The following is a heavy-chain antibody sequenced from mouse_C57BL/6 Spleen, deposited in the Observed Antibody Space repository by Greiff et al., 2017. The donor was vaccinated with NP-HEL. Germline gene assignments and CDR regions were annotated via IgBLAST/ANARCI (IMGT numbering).Heavy chain of an antibody. J-gene: IGHJ4*01. Sequence: QVQLQQSGAELVKPGASVKISCQASGYAFSSYWMNWVKQRPGKGLEWIGQIYPGDGDTNYNHKFKGKATLTVDTSSSTSYMQLSSLTSEDSAVYSCAILSVRTRAMDYWGQGTSVTVSS. CDR1: GYAFSSYW. CDR3: AILSVRTRAMDY. CDR2: IYPGDGDT. V-gene: IGHV1-80*01. D-gene: IGHD6-1*01.